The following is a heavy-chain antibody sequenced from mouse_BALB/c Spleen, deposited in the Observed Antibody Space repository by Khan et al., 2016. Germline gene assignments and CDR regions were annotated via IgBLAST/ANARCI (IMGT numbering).Heavy chain of an antibody. Sequence: QVQLQQSGAELMKPGASVKISCKATGYTFSSYWIEWVKQRPGHGLEWIGEILPGSGSTNYNEKFKGKATFTADTSSNTAYMQLSSLTSEDSAVYYCARGDYGGRFAYWGQGTLVTVSA. V-gene: IGHV1-9*01. CDR2: ILPGSGST. CDR1: GYTFSSYW. CDR3: ARGDYGGRFAY. D-gene: IGHD2-4*01. J-gene: IGHJ3*01.